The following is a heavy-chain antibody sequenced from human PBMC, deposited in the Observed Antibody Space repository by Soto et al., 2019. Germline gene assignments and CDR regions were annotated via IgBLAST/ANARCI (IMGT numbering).Heavy chain of an antibody. CDR3: ARDWVRSVVRGDAFDI. V-gene: IGHV1-46*01. J-gene: IGHJ3*02. CDR1: GYTFTSYY. Sequence: QVQLVQSGAEVKKPGASVKVSCKASGYTFTSYYMHWVRQAPGQGLEWMGIINPSGGSTSYAQKFQGRVTMNRDTSTSTVYMELSSLRSEDTAVYYCARDWVRSVVRGDAFDIWGQGTMVTVSS. D-gene: IGHD2-2*01. CDR2: INPSGGST.